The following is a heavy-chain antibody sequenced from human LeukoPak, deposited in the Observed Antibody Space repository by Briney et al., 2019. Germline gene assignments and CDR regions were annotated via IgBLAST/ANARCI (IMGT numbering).Heavy chain of an antibody. D-gene: IGHD6-13*01. CDR2: VSPYSGDT. CDR1: GYTFTGHY. J-gene: IGHJ4*02. Sequence: ASVKVSCKASGYTFTGHYMHWVRQAPGQALEWMGWVSPYSGDTNYAQNFEGRVTMTRDTSMSTAFMELSRLTSDDTAVHYCARVRIEAAGRGLDYWGQGTLVTVSS. V-gene: IGHV1-2*02. CDR3: ARVRIEAAGRGLDY.